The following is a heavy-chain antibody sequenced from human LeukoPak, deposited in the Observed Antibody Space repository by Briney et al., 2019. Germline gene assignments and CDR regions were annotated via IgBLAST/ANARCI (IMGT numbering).Heavy chain of an antibody. CDR3: ARGGQQLGAFDI. CDR1: GFTFSSYS. J-gene: IGHJ3*02. Sequence: GGSLRLSCAASGFTFSSYSMNWVRQAPGKGLEWVSSISSSSSYIYYADSVKGRFTISRDNAKNSLYLQMNSLRAEDTAAYYCARGGQQLGAFDIWGQGTMVTVSS. CDR2: ISSSSSYI. D-gene: IGHD6-13*01. V-gene: IGHV3-21*01.